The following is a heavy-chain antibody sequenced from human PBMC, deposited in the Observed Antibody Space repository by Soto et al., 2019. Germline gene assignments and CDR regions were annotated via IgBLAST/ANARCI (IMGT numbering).Heavy chain of an antibody. CDR1: GGTFSSYS. V-gene: IGHV1-69*01. Sequence: QVQLVQSGAEVKKPGSSVKVSCKASGGTFSSYSINWVRQAPGQGLEWMGEIIPIFGTANYAQKFQGRVTITAYDSTSTAYMELSSLRSEETAVYYCARDGGRHSGGLDYWGQGPRVTVSS. CDR3: ARDGGRHSGGLDY. J-gene: IGHJ4*02. CDR2: IIPIFGTA. D-gene: IGHD2-15*01.